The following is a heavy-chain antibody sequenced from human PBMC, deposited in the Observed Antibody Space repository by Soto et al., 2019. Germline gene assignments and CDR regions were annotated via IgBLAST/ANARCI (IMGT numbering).Heavy chain of an antibody. J-gene: IGHJ4*02. V-gene: IGHV3-66*01. D-gene: IGHD3-10*01. CDR2: IYSGGST. CDR1: GFTVSSNY. CDR3: GGLWFGEFASY. Sequence: GGSLRLSCAASGFTVSSNYMSWVRQAPGKGLEWVSVIYSGGSTYYADSVKGRFTISRDNSKNTLYLQMNSLRAEDTAVYYCGGLWFGEFASYWGQGTLVTVSS.